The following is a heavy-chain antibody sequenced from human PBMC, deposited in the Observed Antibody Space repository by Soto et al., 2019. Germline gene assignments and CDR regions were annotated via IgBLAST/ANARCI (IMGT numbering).Heavy chain of an antibody. CDR3: ASGYSSSSRDYYYYGMDV. CDR1: GYSFTSYW. Sequence: PGESLKISCKGSGYSFTSYWIGWVRQRPGKGLEWMGIIYPGDSDTRYSPSFQGQVTISADKSISTAYLQWSSLKASDTAMYYCASGYSSSSRDYYYYGMDVWGQGTTVTVSS. V-gene: IGHV5-51*01. D-gene: IGHD6-6*01. J-gene: IGHJ6*02. CDR2: IYPGDSDT.